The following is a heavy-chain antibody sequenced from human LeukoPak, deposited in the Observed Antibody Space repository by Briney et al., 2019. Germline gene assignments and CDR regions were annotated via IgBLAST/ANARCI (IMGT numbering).Heavy chain of an antibody. D-gene: IGHD3-22*01. J-gene: IGHJ4*02. V-gene: IGHV4-39*07. CDR1: GGSISSSSYY. CDR3: AREGGTGYYDSSGYYAEIYFDY. Sequence: SETLSLTCTVSGGSISSSSYYWGWIGQPPGKGLEWIGSIYYSGSTYYNPSLKSRVTISVDTSKNQFSLKLSSVTAADTAVYYCAREGGTGYYDSSGYYAEIYFDYWGQGTLVTVSS. CDR2: IYYSGST.